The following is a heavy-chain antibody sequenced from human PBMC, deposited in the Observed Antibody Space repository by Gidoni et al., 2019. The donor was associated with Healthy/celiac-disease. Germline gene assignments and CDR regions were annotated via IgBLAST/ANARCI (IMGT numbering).Heavy chain of an antibody. D-gene: IGHD1-1*01. CDR1: GGSISSYY. CDR3: ARDIRTYGWFDP. V-gene: IGHV4-59*01. J-gene: IGHJ5*02. Sequence: QVQLQESGPGLVKPSETLSLTCTVSGGSISSYYWSWIRQPPGKGLEWIGYIYYSGSTNYNPSRKSRVTISVDTSKNQFSRKLSSVTAADTAVYYCARDIRTYGWFDPWGQGTLVTVSS. CDR2: IYYSGST.